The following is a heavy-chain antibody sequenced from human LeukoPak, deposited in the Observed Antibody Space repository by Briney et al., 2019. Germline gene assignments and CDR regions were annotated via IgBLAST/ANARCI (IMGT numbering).Heavy chain of an antibody. V-gene: IGHV4-59*01. D-gene: IGHD2-15*01. CDR2: IYYSGST. CDR1: GGSISSYY. CDR3: ARDRWGYCSGGSCPYWYFDL. Sequence: SETLSLTCTVSGGSISSYYWSWVRQPPGKGLEWIGYIYYSGSTNYNPSLTSRVTISVDTSKNQFSLKLSSVTAADTAVYYCARDRWGYCSGGSCPYWYFDLWGRGTLVTVSS. J-gene: IGHJ2*01.